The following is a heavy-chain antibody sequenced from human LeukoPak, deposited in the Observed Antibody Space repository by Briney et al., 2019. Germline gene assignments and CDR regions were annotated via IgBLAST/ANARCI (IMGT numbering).Heavy chain of an antibody. Sequence: PGGSLRLSRAASGFTFSTYVVDWVRQAPGKGLEYGSGINANGDRTHYADSVKGRFTISRDNSKNNLFLQMDSLRAEDMAVYYCVKEGHSSGDCGVFDIWGQGTMVTVSS. CDR1: GFTFSTYV. D-gene: IGHD2-21*02. CDR3: VKEGHSSGDCGVFDI. V-gene: IGHV3-64*02. J-gene: IGHJ3*02. CDR2: INANGDRT.